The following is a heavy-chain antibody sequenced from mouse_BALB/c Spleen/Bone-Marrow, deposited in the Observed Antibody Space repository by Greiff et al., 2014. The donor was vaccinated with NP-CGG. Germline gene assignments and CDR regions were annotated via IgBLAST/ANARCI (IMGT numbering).Heavy chain of an antibody. CDR2: IWAGGST. CDR3: ARVYLWYFDV. D-gene: IGHD2-3*01. V-gene: IGHV2-9*02. CDR1: GFSLTSYG. J-gene: IGHJ1*01. Sequence: VQGVESGPGLVAPSQSLSITCTVSGFSLTSYGVHWVCQPPGEGLEWLGVIWAGGSTNYNSALMSRLSISKDNSKSQVFLKMNSLQTDDTAMYYCARVYLWYFDVWGAGTTVTVSS.